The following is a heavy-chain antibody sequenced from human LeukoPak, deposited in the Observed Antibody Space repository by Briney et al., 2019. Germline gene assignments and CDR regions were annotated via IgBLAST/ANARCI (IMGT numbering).Heavy chain of an antibody. D-gene: IGHD3-3*01. Sequence: GGSLRLSCAASGFTISNYAMSWVRQAPGKGLEWVSGISGGDGSTYYADSVKGRFTISRDNSKNTLYLQMNSLRAEDTAVYYCAKDRSWGLFGVAVDWFDPWGQGTLVTVSS. CDR2: ISGGDGST. V-gene: IGHV3-23*01. CDR3: AKDRSWGLFGVAVDWFDP. CDR1: GFTISNYA. J-gene: IGHJ5*02.